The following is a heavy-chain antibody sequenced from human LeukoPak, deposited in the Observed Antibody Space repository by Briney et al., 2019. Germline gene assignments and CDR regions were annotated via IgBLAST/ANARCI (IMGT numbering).Heavy chain of an antibody. CDR3: ARGAGTGSDYYFDY. Sequence: GGSLRLSSAASGFTFSSYAMHWVRQAPGKGLEWVAVISYDGSNKYYADSVKGRFTISRDNSKNTLYLQMNSLRAEDTAVYYCARGAGTGSDYYFDYWGQGTLVTVSS. CDR1: GFTFSSYA. D-gene: IGHD6-13*01. J-gene: IGHJ4*02. V-gene: IGHV3-30-3*01. CDR2: ISYDGSNK.